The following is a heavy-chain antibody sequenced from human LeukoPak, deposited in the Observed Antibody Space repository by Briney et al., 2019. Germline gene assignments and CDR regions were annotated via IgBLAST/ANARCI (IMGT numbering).Heavy chain of an antibody. D-gene: IGHD6-19*01. J-gene: IGHJ4*02. CDR1: GFTFDDYA. CDR3: ARGGSYIAVAAPFDY. CDR2: ISWNSGSI. V-gene: IGHV3-9*01. Sequence: GGSLRLSCAASGFTFDDYAMHWVRQAPGKGLEWVSGISWNSGSIGYADSVKGRFTISRENAKNSLYLQMNSLRAGDTAVYYCARGGSYIAVAAPFDYWGQGTLVTVSS.